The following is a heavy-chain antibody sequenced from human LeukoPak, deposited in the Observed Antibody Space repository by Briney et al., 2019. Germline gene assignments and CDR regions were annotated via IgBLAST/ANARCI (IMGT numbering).Heavy chain of an antibody. J-gene: IGHJ6*03. CDR1: GLTFSSYA. D-gene: IGHD3-10*01. CDR3: AKYSGSGSYYYYYYMDV. CDR2: ISGSGGST. Sequence: PGGSLRLSCAASGLTFSSYAMTWVRQAPGKGLKWVSAISGSGGSTYYADSVKGRLTISRDNSKNTLYLQMNSLRAEDTAGYYCAKYSGSGSYYYYYYMDVWGKGTTVTVSS. V-gene: IGHV3-23*01.